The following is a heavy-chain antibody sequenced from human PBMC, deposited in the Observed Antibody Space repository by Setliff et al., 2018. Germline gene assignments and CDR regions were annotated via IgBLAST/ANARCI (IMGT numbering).Heavy chain of an antibody. D-gene: IGHD3-3*01. CDR3: ARGRHPPWSGYPYYYMDV. V-gene: IGHV1-69*06. Sequence: EASVKVSCKASGATFSSYAISWVRQAPGQGLEWMGRIIPIFGTANYAQKFQGRVTITADKSTSTAYMELSSLRSEDTAVYYCARGRHPPWSGYPYYYMDVWGKGTTVTVSS. J-gene: IGHJ6*03. CDR2: IIPIFGTA. CDR1: GATFSSYA.